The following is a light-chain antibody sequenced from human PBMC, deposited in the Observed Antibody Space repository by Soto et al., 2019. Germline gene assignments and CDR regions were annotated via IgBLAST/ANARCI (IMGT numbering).Light chain of an antibody. J-gene: IGKJ3*01. Sequence: EIVLTQFPATLSLSPGERATLSCRASQSVSIYLAWFQQKPGQAPRLLIYDASNRATGIPARFSGSGSGTDFTLTITSLEPEDFAVYYCQQRSNGFTFGPGTKVDIK. CDR3: QQRSNGFT. V-gene: IGKV3-11*01. CDR1: QSVSIY. CDR2: DAS.